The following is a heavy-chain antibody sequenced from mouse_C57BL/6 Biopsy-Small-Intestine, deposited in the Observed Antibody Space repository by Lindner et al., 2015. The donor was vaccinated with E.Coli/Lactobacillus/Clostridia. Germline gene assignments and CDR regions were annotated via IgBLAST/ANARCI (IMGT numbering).Heavy chain of an antibody. V-gene: IGHV1-81*01. CDR3: ARSGLVSYFHY. D-gene: IGHD2-2*01. CDR1: GYTFTSYG. J-gene: IGHJ2*01. CDR2: IYPRSGKT. Sequence: VQLQESGAELARPGASVKLSCKASGYTFTSYGISWVKQRTGQGLEWIGEIYPRSGKTYYNEKFKGKATLTVDTSSSTAYMELHSLTSEDSAVYFCARSGLVSYFHYWGQGTTLTVSS.